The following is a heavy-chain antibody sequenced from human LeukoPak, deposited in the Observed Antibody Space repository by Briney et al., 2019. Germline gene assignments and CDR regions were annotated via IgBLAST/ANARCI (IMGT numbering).Heavy chain of an antibody. D-gene: IGHD3-16*01. CDR3: AKDPKETRIGFYYYMDV. CDR2: IRYDGSNK. V-gene: IGHV3-30*02. CDR1: GFTFSSYG. J-gene: IGHJ6*03. Sequence: GGSLRLSCAASGFTFSSYGMHWVRQAPGKGLEWVAFIRYDGSNKYYADSVKGRFTISRDNSKNTLYLQVNSLRAEDTAVYYCAKDPKETRIGFYYYMDVWGKGTTVTVSS.